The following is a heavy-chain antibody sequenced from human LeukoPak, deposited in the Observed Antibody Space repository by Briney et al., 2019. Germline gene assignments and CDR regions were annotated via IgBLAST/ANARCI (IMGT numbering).Heavy chain of an antibody. CDR3: ARDPDTSSKIDY. D-gene: IGHD5-18*01. J-gene: IGHJ4*02. CDR2: ISSSGSAL. V-gene: IGHV3-11*01. CDR1: GFTFSAHY. Sequence: GGSLRLSCAASGFTFSAHYMSWIRQAPGQGLGWLSYISSSGSALYYADSVKGRFIISTDNAKNSLFLEMNNLRAEDTAVYYCARDPDTSSKIDYWGQGTLVTVSS.